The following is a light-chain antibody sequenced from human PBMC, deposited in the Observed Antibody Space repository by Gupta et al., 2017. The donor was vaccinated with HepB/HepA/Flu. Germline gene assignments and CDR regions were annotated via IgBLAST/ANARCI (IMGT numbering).Light chain of an antibody. CDR1: QSINSW. CDR2: KAS. V-gene: IGKV1-5*03. J-gene: IGKJ4*01. CDR3: QQYENDPLT. Sequence: DTQMTQSPSTLSASIGDRVTITCRASQSINSWLAWYQQKPGKAPKFLINKASTLESGVPSRFSGSRSGTEFTLTISSLQPEDFATYYCQQYENDPLTFGGGTKVEIK.